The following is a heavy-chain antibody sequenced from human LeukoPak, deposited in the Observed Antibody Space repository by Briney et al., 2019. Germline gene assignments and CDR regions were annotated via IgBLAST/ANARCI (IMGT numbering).Heavy chain of an antibody. CDR3: ARLWEQWLGDAFDI. CDR1: GFTFDDYA. J-gene: IGHJ3*02. CDR2: ISWNSGSI. Sequence: GRSLRLSCAASGFTFDDYAMHWVRQAPGKGLEWVSGISWNSGSIGYADSVKGRFTISRDNAKNSLYLRLNSLRAEDTAVYYCARLWEQWLGDAFDIWGQGTMVTVSS. V-gene: IGHV3-9*01. D-gene: IGHD6-19*01.